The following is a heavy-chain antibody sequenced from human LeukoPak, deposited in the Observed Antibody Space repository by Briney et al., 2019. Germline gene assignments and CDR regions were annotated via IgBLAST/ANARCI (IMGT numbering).Heavy chain of an antibody. CDR1: GYSISSGYY. V-gene: IGHV4-38-2*02. J-gene: IGHJ6*04. CDR3: ARGRFLEAMDV. D-gene: IGHD3-3*01. Sequence: SETLSLTCTVSGYSISSGYYWGWIRQPPGKGLEWIGSIYHSGSTYYNPSLKSRVTISVDTSKNQFSLKLSSVTAADTAVYYCARGRFLEAMDVWGKGTTVTVSS. CDR2: IYHSGST.